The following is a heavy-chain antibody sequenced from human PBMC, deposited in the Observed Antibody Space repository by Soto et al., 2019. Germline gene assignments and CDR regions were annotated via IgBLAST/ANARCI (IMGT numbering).Heavy chain of an antibody. D-gene: IGHD4-17*01. CDR2: IYTSGST. V-gene: IGHV4-4*07. Sequence: SETLSLTCTVSGGSIISYYWIFIRHPAGKGLEWIGRIYTSGSTNYNPSLKSRVTMSVDTSKNQFSLKLSSVTAADTAVYYCARSWDYGDPYYFDYWGQGTLVTVSS. J-gene: IGHJ4*02. CDR3: ARSWDYGDPYYFDY. CDR1: GGSIISYY.